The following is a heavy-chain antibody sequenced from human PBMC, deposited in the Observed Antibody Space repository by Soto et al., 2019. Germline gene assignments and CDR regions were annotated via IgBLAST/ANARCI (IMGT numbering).Heavy chain of an antibody. Sequence: QVQLQESGPRLVRPSETLSLTCAVSGGSISSTHSWSWVRQPPGKGLEWIAEIYHSGSTNYNPSLKSRATISVDKSKNQFFLKLNSVNAADTAVDFCARAVALPGLFCFDFWGQGTLVTVSS. J-gene: IGHJ4*02. D-gene: IGHD2-21*01. V-gene: IGHV4-4*02. CDR1: GGSISSTHS. CDR3: ARAVALPGLFCFDF. CDR2: IYHSGST.